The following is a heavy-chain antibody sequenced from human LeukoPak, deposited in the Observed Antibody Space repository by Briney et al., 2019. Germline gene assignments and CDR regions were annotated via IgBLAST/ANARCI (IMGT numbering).Heavy chain of an antibody. Sequence: SETLSLTCTVSGGSISSGDYYWSWIRQPPGKGLEWIGYIYYSGSTYYNPSLKSRVTIPVDTSKTQFSLNLSSVTAADTAVYCCARARGESDYWGQGTLVTVSS. CDR2: IYYSGST. J-gene: IGHJ4*02. V-gene: IGHV4-30-4*01. D-gene: IGHD3-10*01. CDR1: GGSISSGDYY. CDR3: ARARGESDY.